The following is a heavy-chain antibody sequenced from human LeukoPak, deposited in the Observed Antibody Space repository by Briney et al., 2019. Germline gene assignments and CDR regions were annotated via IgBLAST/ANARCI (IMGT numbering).Heavy chain of an antibody. CDR2: ISAYNGNT. Sequence: GASVKVSCKASGYTFTSYGISWVQQAPGQGLEWMGWISAYNGNTNYAQKLQGRVTMTTDTSTSTAYMELRSLRSDDTAVYYCARDLYYYGSGSYFGGYWGQGTLVTVSS. CDR1: GYTFTSYG. J-gene: IGHJ4*02. V-gene: IGHV1-18*01. CDR3: ARDLYYYGSGSYFGGY. D-gene: IGHD3-10*01.